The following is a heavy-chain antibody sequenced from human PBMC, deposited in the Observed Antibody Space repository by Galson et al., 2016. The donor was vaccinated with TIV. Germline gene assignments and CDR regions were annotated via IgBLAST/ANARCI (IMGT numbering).Heavy chain of an antibody. CDR2: SYYSGDT. J-gene: IGHJ3*02. CDR3: ARHREWELGAFDI. Sequence: TLSLTCNVSGGSLSSSPYYWGWIRQAPGKGLEWIGSSYYSGDTYYNPSLKSRLTVSVDTSKNHFSLKLNGVTATDTAVYYCARHREWELGAFDIWGQGTMVTVSS. D-gene: IGHD1-7*01. V-gene: IGHV4-39*01. CDR1: GGSLSSSPYY.